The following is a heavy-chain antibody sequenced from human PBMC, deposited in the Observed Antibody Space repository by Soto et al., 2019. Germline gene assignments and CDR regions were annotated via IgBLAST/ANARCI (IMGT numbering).Heavy chain of an antibody. Sequence: QLLLQEAGPRLVEPSETLSLTCTVSSGSISSTSYYWAWIRQPPGKGLEWIGAIYYDGTTYYTESLKSRVSISVDTSKNQFSLKLNSVTAADTAVYFCARQGRNTKIVLVIHYAADFWGQGTAVTVSS. CDR3: ARQGRNTKIVLVIHYAADF. J-gene: IGHJ6*02. D-gene: IGHD3-22*01. CDR1: SGSISSTSYY. V-gene: IGHV4-39*01. CDR2: IYYDGTT.